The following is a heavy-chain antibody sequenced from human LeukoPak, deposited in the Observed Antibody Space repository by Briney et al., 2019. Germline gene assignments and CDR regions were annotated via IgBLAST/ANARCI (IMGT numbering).Heavy chain of an antibody. CDR1: GGSFSGYY. D-gene: IGHD3/OR15-3a*01. CDR2: INHSGST. Sequence: SETLSLTCAVYGGSFSGYYWSWIRQPPGKGLEWIGEINHSGSTNYNPSLKSRVTISVDTSKNQFSFKLSSVTAADTAVYYCARQTGSGLFILPGGQGTLVTVSS. V-gene: IGHV4-34*01. J-gene: IGHJ4*02. CDR3: ARQTGSGLFILP.